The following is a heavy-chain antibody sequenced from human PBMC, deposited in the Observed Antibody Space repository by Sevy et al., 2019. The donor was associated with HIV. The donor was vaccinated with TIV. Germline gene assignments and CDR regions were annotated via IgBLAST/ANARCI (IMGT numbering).Heavy chain of an antibody. CDR1: GFTFSSYS. Sequence: GGSLRLSCAASGFTFSSYSMNWVRQAPGKGLEWVSSISSSSSYIYYADSVKGRFTISRDNAKNSLYLQMNSLRAEDTAVYYCARDLWEKAYYYGMDVWGQGTTVTVSS. V-gene: IGHV3-21*01. CDR2: ISSSSSYI. CDR3: ARDLWEKAYYYGMDV. J-gene: IGHJ6*02. D-gene: IGHD1-26*01.